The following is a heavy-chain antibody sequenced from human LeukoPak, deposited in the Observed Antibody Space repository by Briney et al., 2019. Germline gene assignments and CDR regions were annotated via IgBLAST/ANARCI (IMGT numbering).Heavy chain of an antibody. Sequence: GGSLRLSCAASGFTFITYTMIWVRQAPGKGLEWVSSISSSSSTKYYADSVKGRFTISRDNTDNSLYLQVASLRDEDTAIYYCARMRGPTTGALDIWGPGTMVAVSS. D-gene: IGHD1-26*01. CDR1: GFTFITYT. CDR2: ISSSSSTK. V-gene: IGHV3-48*02. J-gene: IGHJ3*02. CDR3: ARMRGPTTGALDI.